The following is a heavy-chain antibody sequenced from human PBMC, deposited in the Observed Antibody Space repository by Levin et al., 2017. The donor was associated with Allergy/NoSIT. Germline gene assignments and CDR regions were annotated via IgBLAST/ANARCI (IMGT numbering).Heavy chain of an antibody. CDR2: IYWDDDK. CDR1: GFSLRTGRVG. J-gene: IGHJ3*01. Sequence: SGPTLVKPTQTLTLTCTFSGFSLRTGRVGVAWIRQPPGKALEWLAVIYWDDDKPSSPSLKSRLTISKDTSKNQVVLTMTNMDPVDTATYYCAHNMYNSGEYGVFDAWGQGIMVTVSS. CDR3: AHNMYNSGEYGVFDA. V-gene: IGHV2-5*02. D-gene: IGHD6-19*01.